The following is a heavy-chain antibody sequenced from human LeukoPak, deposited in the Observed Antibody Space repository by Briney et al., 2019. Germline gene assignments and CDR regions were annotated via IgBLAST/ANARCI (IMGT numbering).Heavy chain of an antibody. V-gene: IGHV3-23*01. CDR1: GFTFSSYA. CDR3: AKGYSSGWFFFDY. Sequence: PGGSLRLSCAVSGFTFSSYAMTWVRQAPRKGLEWVSGISGSHDSTSYADSVKGRFTISSDNSKNTLYLQMNSLRADDTAVYYCAKGYSSGWFFFDYWGQGTLVTVSS. D-gene: IGHD6-19*01. J-gene: IGHJ4*02. CDR2: ISGSHDST.